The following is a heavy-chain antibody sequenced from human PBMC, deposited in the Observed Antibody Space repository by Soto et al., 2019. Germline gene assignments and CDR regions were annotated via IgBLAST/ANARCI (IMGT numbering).Heavy chain of an antibody. Sequence: QLVQSGDEVKKPGASVKVSCRASGYIFNGVGISWLRQVPGQRHEWMGWVSTYSEHTKSVQKFQDRVTLTADTSTSTVHMELRSLRSADTAVYYCARDLNWNNVLGFDSWGQGTLVTVSS. D-gene: IGHD1-20*01. CDR1: GYIFNGVG. V-gene: IGHV1-18*04. CDR3: ARDLNWNNVLGFDS. J-gene: IGHJ4*02. CDR2: VSTYSEHT.